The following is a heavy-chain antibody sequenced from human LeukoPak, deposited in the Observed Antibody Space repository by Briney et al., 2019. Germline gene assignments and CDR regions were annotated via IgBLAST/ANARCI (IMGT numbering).Heavy chain of an antibody. CDR3: ARGPRGVNRYFDY. CDR1: GGSISSYY. V-gene: IGHV4-4*07. CDR2: IYTSGST. Sequence: PSETLSLTCTVSGGSISSYYWSWIWQPAGKGLEWIGRIYTSGSTNYNPSLKSRVTISVDTSKNQFSLKLSSVTAADTAVYYCARGPRGVNRYFDYWGQGTLVTVSS. J-gene: IGHJ4*02. D-gene: IGHD3-10*01.